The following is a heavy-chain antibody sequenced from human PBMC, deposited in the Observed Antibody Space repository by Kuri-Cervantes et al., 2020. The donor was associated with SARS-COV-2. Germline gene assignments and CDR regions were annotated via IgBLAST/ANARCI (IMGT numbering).Heavy chain of an antibody. CDR1: GYTFTSYA. CDR2: INAGNGNT. V-gene: IGHV1-3*01. J-gene: IGHJ5*02. CDR3: ATRALSNYWLDP. D-gene: IGHD1-1*01. Sequence: ASVKVSCKASGYTFTSYAMHWVRQAPGQRLEWMGWINAGNGNTKYSQKFQGRVTITRDTSASTAYMGLSSLSSEDTAVYYCATRALSNYWLDPWGQGTLVTVSS.